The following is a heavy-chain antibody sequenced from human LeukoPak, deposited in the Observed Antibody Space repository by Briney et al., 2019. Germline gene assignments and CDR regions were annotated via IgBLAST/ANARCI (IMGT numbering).Heavy chain of an antibody. CDR2: IYTDGSP. CDR1: AASISKFY. D-gene: IGHD3-10*01. V-gene: IGHV4-4*07. CDR3: ARDRPPGSETYRLDY. J-gene: IGHJ4*02. Sequence: PSETLSLTCTVSAASISKFYWSWIRQPAGKGLEWIGRIYTDGSPRYNPSLESRITMSIDTSKNQFSLKLTSVTAADTAVYYCARDRPPGSETYRLDYWGQGTLVTVSS.